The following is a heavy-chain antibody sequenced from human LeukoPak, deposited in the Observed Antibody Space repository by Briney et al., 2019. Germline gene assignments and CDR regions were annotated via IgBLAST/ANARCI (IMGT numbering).Heavy chain of an antibody. Sequence: SETLSLTCTVSGASLGGYYWSWIRQPPGKRLEWIGYMYYTGTTNYNPSLKSRVIISVDNSKNQFSLKLSSVTAADTAVCYCARGSAAAGTISFWGQGTLVTVSS. V-gene: IGHV4-59*13. CDR1: GASLGGYY. J-gene: IGHJ4*02. CDR2: MYYTGTT. D-gene: IGHD6-13*01. CDR3: ARGSAAAGTISF.